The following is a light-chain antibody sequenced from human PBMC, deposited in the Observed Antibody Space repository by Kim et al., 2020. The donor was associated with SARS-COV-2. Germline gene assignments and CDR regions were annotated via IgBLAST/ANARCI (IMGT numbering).Light chain of an antibody. CDR1: SGHASCA. CDR2: LNSDGSH. V-gene: IGLV4-69*01. CDR3: QTWVTGIQV. Sequence: ASVKLTCTLSSGHASCAIAWHQQQPQKGPRYLMKLNSDGSHNKGDGIPDRFSGSSSGAERYLTISSLQSEDEADYYCQTWVTGIQVFGGGTQLTVL. J-gene: IGLJ3*02.